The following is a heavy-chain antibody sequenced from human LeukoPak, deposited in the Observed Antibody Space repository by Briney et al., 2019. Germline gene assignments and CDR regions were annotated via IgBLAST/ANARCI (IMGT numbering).Heavy chain of an antibody. CDR1: GGSISSSSYY. V-gene: IGHV4-39*01. D-gene: IGHD2-15*01. J-gene: IGHJ6*02. CDR3: ASQRVETPYYYYGMDV. CDR2: ISYSGST. Sequence: SETLSLTCTVSGGSISSSSYYWGWIRQPPGKGLEWIGSISYSGSTYYNPSLKSRVTISVDTSKTQFSLKLSSVTAADTAVYYCASQRVETPYYYYGMDVWGQGTTVTVSS.